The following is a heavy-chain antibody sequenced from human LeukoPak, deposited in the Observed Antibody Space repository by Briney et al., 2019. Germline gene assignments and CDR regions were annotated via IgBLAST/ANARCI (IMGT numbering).Heavy chain of an antibody. Sequence: GGSLRLSCAASGFTVSSNYMSWVRRAPGKGLEWVSVIYSGGSTYYADSVKGRFTISRDNSKNTLYLQMNSLRAEDTAVYYCARRGDYIPDYYYGMDVWGQGTTVTVSS. CDR3: ARRGDYIPDYYYGMDV. J-gene: IGHJ6*02. V-gene: IGHV3-66*02. CDR2: IYSGGST. CDR1: GFTVSSNY. D-gene: IGHD3-10*01.